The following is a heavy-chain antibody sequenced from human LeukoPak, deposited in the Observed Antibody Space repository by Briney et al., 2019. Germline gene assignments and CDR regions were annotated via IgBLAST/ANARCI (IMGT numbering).Heavy chain of an antibody. V-gene: IGHV3-7*01. Sequence: PGGSLRLSCAASGFTFSSYAMHWVRQAPGKGLEWVANIKQDGSEKYYVDSVKGRFTISRDNAKNSLYLQMNSLRAEDTAVYYCARLTGYYYYGMDVWGQGTTVTVSS. CDR2: IKQDGSEK. J-gene: IGHJ6*02. CDR3: ARLTGYYYYGMDV. D-gene: IGHD3-10*01. CDR1: GFTFSSYA.